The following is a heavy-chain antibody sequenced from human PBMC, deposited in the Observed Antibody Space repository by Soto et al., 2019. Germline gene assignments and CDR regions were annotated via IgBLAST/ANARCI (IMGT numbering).Heavy chain of an antibody. J-gene: IGHJ5*02. Sequence: SLRLACGASGFTFSSYGMHWVRQAPGKGLEWVAVISYDGSNKYYADSVKGRFTISRDNSKNTLYLQMNSLRAEDTAVYYCARGRPRIYSIAAAGKNWFDPWGQGTLVTVSS. CDR3: ARGRPRIYSIAAAGKNWFDP. CDR1: GFTFSSYG. D-gene: IGHD6-13*01. V-gene: IGHV3-30*03. CDR2: ISYDGSNK.